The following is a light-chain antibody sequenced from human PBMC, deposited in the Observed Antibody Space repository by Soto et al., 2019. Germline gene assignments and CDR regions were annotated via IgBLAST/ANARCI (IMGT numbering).Light chain of an antibody. J-gene: IGKJ4*01. Sequence: EIVMTQSPATLSVSPGERATLSCRASHSVSSNLAWYQQKPGQAPRLLLYGASTRATGVPRRFSGSGSGAEFTLIISSLQSEDFAVYYCQQSDNWPFTFGGGTKVEFK. CDR3: QQSDNWPFT. V-gene: IGKV3-15*01. CDR1: HSVSSN. CDR2: GAS.